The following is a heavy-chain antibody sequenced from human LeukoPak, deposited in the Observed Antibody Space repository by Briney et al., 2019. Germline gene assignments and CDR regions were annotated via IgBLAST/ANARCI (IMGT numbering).Heavy chain of an antibody. Sequence: GGSLRLSCAASGFTFKNFVMTWVRQAPGQGLDWVSAISGNTGATYYADSVKGRFTISRDNAKNSLYLQMNSLRADDTAVYYCARFAAGGSYYYYMDVWGKGTTVTVSS. J-gene: IGHJ6*03. CDR1: GFTFKNFV. CDR3: ARFAAGGSYYYYMDV. V-gene: IGHV3-69-1*02. CDR2: ISGNTGAT. D-gene: IGHD6-25*01.